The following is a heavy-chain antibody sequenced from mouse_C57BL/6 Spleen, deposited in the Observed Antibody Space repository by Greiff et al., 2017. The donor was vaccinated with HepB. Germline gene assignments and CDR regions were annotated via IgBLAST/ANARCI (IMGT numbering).Heavy chain of an antibody. V-gene: IGHV14-4*01. J-gene: IGHJ4*01. CDR2: IDPENGDT. CDR3: TTGAMDY. Sequence: EVQLVESGAELVRPGASVKLSCTASGFNIKDDYMHWVKQRPEQGLEWIGWIDPENGDTEYASKFQGKATITADTSSNTAYLQLSSLTSEDTAGYYCTTGAMDYWGQGTSVNVSS. CDR1: GFNIKDDY.